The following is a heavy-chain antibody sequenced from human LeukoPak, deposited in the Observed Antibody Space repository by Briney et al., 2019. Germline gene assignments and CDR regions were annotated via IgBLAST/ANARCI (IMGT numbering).Heavy chain of an antibody. CDR2: ITSGGDYI. CDR1: GFTFNTFN. V-gene: IGHV3-21*01. CDR3: ARGHYDVLAASYKWTPDY. Sequence: TTGGSLRLFCAASGFTFNTFNMNWVRQAPGKGLEWVSSITSGGDYIYYADSVKGRFTTSRDNAKNSLSLQLNSLRVEDTAVYYCARGHYDVLAASYKWTPDYWGQGTVVTVSS. D-gene: IGHD3-9*01. J-gene: IGHJ4*02.